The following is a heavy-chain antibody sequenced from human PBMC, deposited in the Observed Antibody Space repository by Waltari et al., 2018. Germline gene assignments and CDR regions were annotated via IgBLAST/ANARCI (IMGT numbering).Heavy chain of an antibody. V-gene: IGHV4-38-2*01. CDR3: ARGDIPDY. Sequence: QVQLQESGPGLVKPSETLSLTCAVSGYSISSGYYWGWLRQPPGKGLEWLGSIYHSGTTYYKASLKSRVTISVDTSKNQFSLKLSSVTAADTAVYYCARGDIPDYWGQGTLVTVSS. CDR1: GYSISSGYY. J-gene: IGHJ4*02. CDR2: IYHSGTT. D-gene: IGHD3-9*01.